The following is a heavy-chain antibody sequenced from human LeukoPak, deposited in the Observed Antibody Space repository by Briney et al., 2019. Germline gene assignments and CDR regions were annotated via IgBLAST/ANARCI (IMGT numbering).Heavy chain of an antibody. Sequence: ASVKVSCKVSGYTLTELSMHWVRQAPGKGLEWMGGFDPEDGETIYAQKFQGRVTMTEDTSTDTAYMELSSLRSEDTAVYYCATGAGPPIAAADHYYYYYGMDVWDKGTTVTVSS. D-gene: IGHD6-13*01. CDR3: ATGAGPPIAAADHYYYYYGMDV. J-gene: IGHJ6*04. CDR1: GYTLTELS. V-gene: IGHV1-24*01. CDR2: FDPEDGET.